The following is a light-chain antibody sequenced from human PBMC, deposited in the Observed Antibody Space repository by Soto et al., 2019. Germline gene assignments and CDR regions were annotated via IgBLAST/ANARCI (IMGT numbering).Light chain of an antibody. V-gene: IGLV2-11*01. CDR3: CSYAGTNSYV. CDR1: SSDVGGYNY. Sequence: SVLTQPRSVSGSPGQSVTISCTGTSSDVGGYNYVSWYQQHPDKAPKLMIYDVTKRPSGVPHRFSGSKSDSTASLTISGLQAEDEADYYCCSYAGTNSYVFGTGTKVTVL. J-gene: IGLJ1*01. CDR2: DVT.